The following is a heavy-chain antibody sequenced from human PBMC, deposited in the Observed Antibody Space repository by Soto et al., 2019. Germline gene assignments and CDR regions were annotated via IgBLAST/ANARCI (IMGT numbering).Heavy chain of an antibody. CDR2: ISAYNGNT. D-gene: IGHD3-3*01. CDR1: GYTFTSYG. J-gene: IGHJ6*03. V-gene: IGHV1-18*01. Sequence: ASVKVSCKASGYTFTSYGISWVRQAPGQGLEWMGWISAYNGNTYYAQKLQGRVTMTTDTSTSTAYMELRSLRSDDTAVYYCARDFGITISPDYYSYREVWGKGTTVTVS. CDR3: ARDFGITISPDYYSYREV.